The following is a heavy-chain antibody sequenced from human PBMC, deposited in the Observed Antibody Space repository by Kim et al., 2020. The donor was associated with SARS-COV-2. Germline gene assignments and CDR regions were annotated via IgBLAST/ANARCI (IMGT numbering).Heavy chain of an antibody. V-gene: IGHV4-34*01. CDR1: GGSFSGYY. D-gene: IGHD3-9*01. CDR2: INHSGST. Sequence: SETLSLTCAVYGGSFSGYYWSWIRQPPGKGLEWIGEINHSGSTNYNPSLKSRVTISVDTSKNQFSLKLSSVTAADTAVYYCASLTYYDILTGYGMDVWGQGTTVTVSS. CDR3: ASLTYYDILTGYGMDV. J-gene: IGHJ6*02.